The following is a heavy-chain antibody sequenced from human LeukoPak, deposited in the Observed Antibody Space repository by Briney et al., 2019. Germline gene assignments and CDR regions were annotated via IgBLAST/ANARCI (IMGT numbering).Heavy chain of an antibody. CDR2: IYTSGST. CDR1: GGSISSGSYY. V-gene: IGHV4-61*02. CDR3: ARVGGRVYFDY. J-gene: IGHJ4*02. Sequence: SETLSLTCTVSGGSISSGSYYWSWIRQPAGKGLEWIGRIYTSGSTNYNPSLKSRVTISVDTSKNQFSLKLSSVTAADTAVYYCARVGGRVYFDYWGQGTLVTVSS. D-gene: IGHD3-10*01.